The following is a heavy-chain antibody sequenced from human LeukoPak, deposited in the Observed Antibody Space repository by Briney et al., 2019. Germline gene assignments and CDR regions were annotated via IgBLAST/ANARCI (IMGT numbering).Heavy chain of an antibody. CDR1: GGSFSGYY. V-gene: IGHV4-34*01. J-gene: IGHJ4*02. D-gene: IGHD3-22*01. CDR3: ARNDYDSSGYYVGYFDY. Sequence: SETLSLTCAVYGGSFSGYYWSWIRQPPGKGLERIGEINHSGSTNYNPSLKSRVTISVDTSKNQFPLKLSSVTAADTAVYYCARNDYDSSGYYVGYFDYWGQGTLVTVSS. CDR2: INHSGST.